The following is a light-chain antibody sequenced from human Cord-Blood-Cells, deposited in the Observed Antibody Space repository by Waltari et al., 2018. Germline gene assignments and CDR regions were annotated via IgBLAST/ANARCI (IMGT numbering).Light chain of an antibody. Sequence: SSELTQDPAVSVALGQTVRITCQGDSLRSYYASWYQQKPGQAPVLVIYGKNNRPSGIPNRFAGSSSGNTASLTITGAQAEDDADDYCNSRDSSGTHLVCGGGTKLTVL. J-gene: IGLJ2*01. CDR1: SLRSYY. V-gene: IGLV3-19*01. CDR2: GKN. CDR3: NSRDSSGTHLV.